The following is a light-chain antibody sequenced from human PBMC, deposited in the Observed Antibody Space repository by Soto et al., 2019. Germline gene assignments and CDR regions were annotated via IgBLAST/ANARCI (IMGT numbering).Light chain of an antibody. CDR3: HQRQYWPPIT. J-gene: IGKJ5*01. CDR1: LSVSVY. CDR2: DAS. V-gene: IGKV3-11*01. Sequence: VVLTPSPATLSLSPGERATLSCRTSLSVSVYLDWYQQKPGQAPRLLISDASNRATGIPARFSGSGSGTGFTLTISSLEPEDFAVYYCHQRQYWPPITFGQGTRLEIK.